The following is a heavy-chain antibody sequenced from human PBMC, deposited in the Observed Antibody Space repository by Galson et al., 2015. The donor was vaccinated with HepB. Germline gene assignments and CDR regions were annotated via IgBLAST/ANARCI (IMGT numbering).Heavy chain of an antibody. J-gene: IGHJ3*02. CDR1: GYSFTSYW. V-gene: IGHV5-51*01. Sequence: QSGAEVKKPGESLKISCKGSGYSFTSYWIGWVRQMPGKGLEWMGIIYPGDSDTRYSPSFQGQVTISADKSISTAYLQWSSLKASDTAMYYCARPHYYDSSGYYWEPGLGAFDIWGQGTMVTVSS. CDR2: IYPGDSDT. D-gene: IGHD3-22*01. CDR3: ARPHYYDSSGYYWEPGLGAFDI.